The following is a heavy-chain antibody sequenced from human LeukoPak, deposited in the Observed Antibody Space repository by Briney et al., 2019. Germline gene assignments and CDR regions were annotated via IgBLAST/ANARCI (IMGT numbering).Heavy chain of an antibody. V-gene: IGHV4-59*01. CDR2: VFYSGST. J-gene: IGHJ4*02. CDR1: GGSISSYF. CDR3: ARVRYGSGSYYFDN. Sequence: SETLSLTCTVSGGSISSYFWSWIRQPPGKGLDWIGYVFYSGSTNYSPSLKSRVTVSVDTSKNQFSLILTSVTAADTAVYYCARVRYGSGSYYFDNWGQGTLVTVSS. D-gene: IGHD3-10*01.